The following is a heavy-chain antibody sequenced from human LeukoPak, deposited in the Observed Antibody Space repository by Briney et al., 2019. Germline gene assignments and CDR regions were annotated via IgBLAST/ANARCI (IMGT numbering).Heavy chain of an antibody. J-gene: IGHJ4*02. D-gene: IGHD5-24*01. CDR3: AKDFYGYNWVYYFDY. Sequence: GGSLRLSCVGSGFTFSDHFMSWIRQVPGKEPEWLSYINSKGDNILYRDSVKGRFTISRDNAKQSLYLQMNSLRAEDTAVYYCAKDFYGYNWVYYFDYWGQGTLVTVSS. CDR1: GFTFSDHF. V-gene: IGHV3-11*04. CDR2: INSKGDNI.